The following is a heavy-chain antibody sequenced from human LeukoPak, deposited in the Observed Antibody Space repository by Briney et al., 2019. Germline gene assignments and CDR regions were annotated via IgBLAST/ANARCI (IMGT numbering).Heavy chain of an antibody. D-gene: IGHD3-3*01. CDR2: ISYDGSNK. CDR3: ARHYDFWSGCLDY. Sequence: GRSLRLSCAASGFTFSSYGMHWVRQASGKGLEWVAVISYDGSNKYYADSVKGRFTISRDNSKNTLYLQMNSLRAEDTAVYYCARHYDFWSGCLDYWGQGTLVTVSS. V-gene: IGHV3-30*03. CDR1: GFTFSSYG. J-gene: IGHJ4*02.